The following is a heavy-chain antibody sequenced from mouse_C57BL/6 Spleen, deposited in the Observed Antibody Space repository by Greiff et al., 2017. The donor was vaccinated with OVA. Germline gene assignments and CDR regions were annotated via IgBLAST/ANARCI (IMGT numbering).Heavy chain of an antibody. J-gene: IGHJ4*01. D-gene: IGHD1-1*01. CDR1: GFTFSDYY. CDR2: INYDGSST. CDR3: ARVGYGSFYAMDY. V-gene: IGHV5-16*01. Sequence: DVKLQASEGGLVQPGSSMKLSCTASGFTFSDYYLAWVRQVPEKVLELVANINYDGSSTYYLDSLKSRFIISRDNAKNILYLQMSSLKSEDTATDYCARVGYGSFYAMDYWGQGTSVTVSS.